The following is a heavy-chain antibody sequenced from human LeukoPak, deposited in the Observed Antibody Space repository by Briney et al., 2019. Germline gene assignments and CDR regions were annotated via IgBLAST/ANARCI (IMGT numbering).Heavy chain of an antibody. CDR3: ARARGFAP. V-gene: IGHV3-30*02. CDR1: AFSFNTYG. CDR2: IRYNGNDQ. J-gene: IGHJ5*02. Sequence: GGSLKLSCATSAFSFNTYGMHWVRQAPGKGLQWVAFIRYNGNDQYYADSVKGRFTISRDNSKNTLYLQMNSLRAEDTAVYYCARARGFAPWGQGTLVTVSS.